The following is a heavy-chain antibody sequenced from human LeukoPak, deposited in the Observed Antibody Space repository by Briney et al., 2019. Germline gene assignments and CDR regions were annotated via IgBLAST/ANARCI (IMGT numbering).Heavy chain of an antibody. J-gene: IGHJ4*02. D-gene: IGHD1-26*01. Sequence: PSETLSLTRAVYGGSFSGYYWSWIRQPPGKGLEWIGEINHSGSTNYNPSLKSRVTISVDTSKNQFSLKLSPVTAPDTAVYYCSRGHRGVGATIDYWGQGTLVTVSS. CDR3: SRGHRGVGATIDY. CDR1: GGSFSGYY. V-gene: IGHV4-34*01. CDR2: INHSGST.